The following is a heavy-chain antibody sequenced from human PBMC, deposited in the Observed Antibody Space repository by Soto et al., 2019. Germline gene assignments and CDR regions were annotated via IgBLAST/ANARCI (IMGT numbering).Heavy chain of an antibody. CDR2: IIPIFGTA. D-gene: IGHD3-3*01. CDR3: ARDYDFLSGYAQAHDANWFDP. J-gene: IGHJ5*02. CDR1: GGTFSSYA. V-gene: IGHV1-69*13. Sequence: SVKVSCKASGGTFSSYAISWVRQAPGQGLEWMGGIIPIFGTANYAQKFQGRVTITADESTSTAYMELSSLRSEDTAVYYCARDYDFLSGYAQAHDANWFDPWGQGTLVTVSS.